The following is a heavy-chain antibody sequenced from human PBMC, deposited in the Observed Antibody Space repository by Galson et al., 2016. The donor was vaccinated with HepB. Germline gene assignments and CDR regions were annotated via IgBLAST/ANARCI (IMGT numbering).Heavy chain of an antibody. Sequence: SLRLSCAASGFTFSSTWMHWVRQAPGKGLEWVSAIRDRDGSTYFGDSAKGRFTISTDSSRTTVYLQMNSLRVEDTARYSGARMPGRPDMHRLWGQGTVVTVSA. J-gene: IGHJ3*01. V-gene: IGHV3-23*01. CDR1: GFTFSSTW. D-gene: IGHD2-2*01. CDR2: IRDRDGST. CDR3: ARMPGRPDMHRL.